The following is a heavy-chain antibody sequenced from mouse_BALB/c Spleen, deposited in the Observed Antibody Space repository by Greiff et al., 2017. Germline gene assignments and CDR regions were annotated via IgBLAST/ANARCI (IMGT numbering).Heavy chain of an antibody. J-gene: IGHJ2*01. CDR1: GYTFTSYY. Sequence: VQLQQSGAELVKPGASVKLSCKASGYTFTSYYMYWVKQRPGQGLEWIGEINPSNGGTNFNEKFKSKATLTVDKSSSTAYMQLSSLTSEDSAVYYCTRGYSFDYWGQGTTLTVSS. V-gene: IGHV1S81*02. CDR3: TRGYSFDY. CDR2: INPSNGGT.